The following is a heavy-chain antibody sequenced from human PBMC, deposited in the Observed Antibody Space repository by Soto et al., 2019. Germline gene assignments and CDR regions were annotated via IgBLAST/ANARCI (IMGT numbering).Heavy chain of an antibody. CDR3: ARGNYGPDY. V-gene: IGHV3-74*03. CDR2: INDDGSTT. CDR1: GFTFRTSW. D-gene: IGHD3-10*01. Sequence: GGSLRLSCAPSGFTFRTSWMYWVRQPPGKGLVWVSRINDDGSTTTYADSVKGRFTISRDNAKNTLFMQMDSLRAEDMGVYYCARGNYGPDYWGQGTLVTVSS. J-gene: IGHJ4*02.